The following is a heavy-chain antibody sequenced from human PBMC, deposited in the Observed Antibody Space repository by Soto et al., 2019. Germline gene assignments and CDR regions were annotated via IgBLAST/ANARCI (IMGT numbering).Heavy chain of an antibody. CDR3: ASYRVSYAMDV. CDR2: MNQNGSEK. V-gene: IGHV3-7*05. CDR1: GFTFGNYW. J-gene: IGHJ6*02. Sequence: EVQLVESGGGLVQPGGSLRLSCTVSGFTFGNYWMTWVRQAPGKGLEWVANMNQNGSEKYYVDSVKGRFAISRDNAKNSLYLQMNSLSAEDTAVYYCASYRVSYAMDVSGQGTTVTVSS.